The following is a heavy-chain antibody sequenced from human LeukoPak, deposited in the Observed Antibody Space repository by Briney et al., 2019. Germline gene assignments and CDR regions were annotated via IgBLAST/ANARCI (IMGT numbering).Heavy chain of an antibody. V-gene: IGHV3-53*01. CDR1: GFSVDNNY. D-gene: IGHD1-26*01. J-gene: IGHJ5*01. Sequence: GGSLRLSCAASGFSVDNNYMTWVRQAPGKGLEWVSVIYRGGTTYYADSVKGRFTISRDTSKNTLYLQMNSLRAEDTAMYYCAREGYSGSYFGWFDSWGQGTLVTVSS. CDR2: IYRGGTT. CDR3: AREGYSGSYFGWFDS.